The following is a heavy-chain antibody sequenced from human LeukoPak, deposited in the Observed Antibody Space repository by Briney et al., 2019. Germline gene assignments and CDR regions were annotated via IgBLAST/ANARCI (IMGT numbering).Heavy chain of an antibody. J-gene: IGHJ3*02. CDR1: GYSISSGYY. CDR3: ASLQYDRGIPGRDAFDI. V-gene: IGHV4-38-2*02. D-gene: IGHD3-22*01. Sequence: SETLSLTCTVSGYSISSGYYWGWIRQPPGKGLEWIGSIYHSGSTYYNPSLKSRVTISVDTSKNQFSPKLSSVTAADTAVYYCASLQYDRGIPGRDAFDIWGQGTMVTVST. CDR2: IYHSGST.